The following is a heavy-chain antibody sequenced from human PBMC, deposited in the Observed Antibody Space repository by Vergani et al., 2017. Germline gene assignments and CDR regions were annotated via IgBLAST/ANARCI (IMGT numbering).Heavy chain of an antibody. D-gene: IGHD2-2*01. V-gene: IGHV1-46*01. CDR2: INPSGGST. J-gene: IGHJ5*02. Sequence: QVQLVQSGAEVKKPGASVKVSCKASGYTFTSYYMHWLRQAPGQGLEWMGIINPSGGSTSSAQKFQGRVTMTRDTATSTVYMELSSLGSEDTAVYYWAGDSRYCSSTSCYVGRDWFDPWGQGTLVTVSS. CDR3: AGDSRYCSSTSCYVGRDWFDP. CDR1: GYTFTSYY.